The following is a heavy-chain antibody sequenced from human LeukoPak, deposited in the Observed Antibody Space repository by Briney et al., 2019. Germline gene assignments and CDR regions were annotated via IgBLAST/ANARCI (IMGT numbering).Heavy chain of an antibody. CDR3: ASDRREGTST. CDR1: GGTFSSYA. CDR2: IIPIFGTT. D-gene: IGHD1-14*01. V-gene: IGHV1-69*05. Sequence: SVKVSCKASGGTFSSYAISWVRQAPGQGLEWMGGIIPIFGTTNYAQKFQGRVTITTDESTSTAYMELSSLRSEDTAVYYCASDRREGTSTWGQGTLVTVSS. J-gene: IGHJ5*02.